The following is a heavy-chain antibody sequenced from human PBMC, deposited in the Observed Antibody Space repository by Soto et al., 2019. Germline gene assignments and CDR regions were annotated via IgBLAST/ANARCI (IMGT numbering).Heavy chain of an antibody. Sequence: PGGSLRLSCAASGFTFSSYSMNWVRQAPGKGLEWVSSISSSSSYIYYADSVKGRFTISRDNAKNSLYLQMNSLRAEDTAVYYCARGPDYGGNSEPFDYWGQGTLVTVSS. CDR2: ISSSSSYI. V-gene: IGHV3-21*01. CDR3: ARGPDYGGNSEPFDY. D-gene: IGHD4-17*01. CDR1: GFTFSSYS. J-gene: IGHJ4*02.